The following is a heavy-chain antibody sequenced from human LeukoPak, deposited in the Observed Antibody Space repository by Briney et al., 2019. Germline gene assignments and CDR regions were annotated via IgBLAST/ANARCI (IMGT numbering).Heavy chain of an antibody. D-gene: IGHD1-26*01. V-gene: IGHV4-30-4*01. Sequence: SETLSLTCTVPGGSISSGDYYWSWIRQPPGKGLEWIGYIYYSGSTYYNPSLKSRVTISVDTSKNQFSLKLSSVTAADTAVYYCARSSGSPEVLDYWGQGTLVTVSS. CDR2: IYYSGST. CDR3: ARSSGSPEVLDY. CDR1: GGSISSGDYY. J-gene: IGHJ4*02.